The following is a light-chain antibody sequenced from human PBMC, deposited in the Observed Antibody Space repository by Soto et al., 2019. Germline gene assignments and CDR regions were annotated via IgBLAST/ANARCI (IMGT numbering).Light chain of an antibody. Sequence: EIVLTQSPGTLSLSPGERATLSCRASQSVSSSYLAWYQQKPGQAPRLLISGASGRATGIPVRSSSGGSETDFTLTISRLEPEDFAVYYCQHYGNSWWTFGQGTKVDIK. CDR3: QHYGNSWWT. CDR1: QSVSSSY. V-gene: IGKV3-20*01. CDR2: GAS. J-gene: IGKJ1*01.